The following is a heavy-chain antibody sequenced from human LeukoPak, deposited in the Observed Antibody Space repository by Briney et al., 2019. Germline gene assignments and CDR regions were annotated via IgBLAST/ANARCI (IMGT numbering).Heavy chain of an antibody. D-gene: IGHD2-15*01. V-gene: IGHV4-34*01. CDR2: INHSGST. J-gene: IGHJ4*02. Sequence: PSETLSLTCAVYGGSFSGYYWSWIRQPPGKGLEWIGEINHSGSTNYNPSLKSRVTISVDTSKNQFSLKLSSVTAADTAVYYCTRRAYCSGGTCYSDYWGQGTLVIVSS. CDR3: TRRAYCSGGTCYSDY. CDR1: GGSFSGYY.